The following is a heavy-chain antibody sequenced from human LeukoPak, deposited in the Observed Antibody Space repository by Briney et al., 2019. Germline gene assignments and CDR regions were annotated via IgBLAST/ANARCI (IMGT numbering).Heavy chain of an antibody. D-gene: IGHD2-2*01. V-gene: IGHV4-59*01. CDR1: GGSISSYY. Sequence: SETLSLTCTVSGGSISSYYWSWIRQPPGKGLEWIGYIYYSGSTNYNPSLKSRVTISVDTSKNQFSLKLSSVTAADTAVYYCARDKSSSTSWLRAGYNWFDPWGQGTLVTVSS. CDR3: ARDKSSSTSWLRAGYNWFDP. J-gene: IGHJ5*02. CDR2: IYYSGST.